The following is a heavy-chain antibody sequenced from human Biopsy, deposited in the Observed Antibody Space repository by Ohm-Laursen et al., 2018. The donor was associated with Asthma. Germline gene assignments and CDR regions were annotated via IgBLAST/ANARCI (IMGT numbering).Heavy chain of an antibody. Sequence: TLSLTWTVSYGPITSGGYYWTWIRQHPGKGLEWIGFIYYSGSTYYNPSLKSRVSISIDTSKNQFSLKLSYVTAADTAVYYCARAQEYYDSRGYYRSFDYWGQGTLVTVSS. CDR1: YGPITSGGYY. J-gene: IGHJ4*02. CDR2: IYYSGST. CDR3: ARAQEYYDSRGYYRSFDY. V-gene: IGHV4-31*02. D-gene: IGHD3-22*01.